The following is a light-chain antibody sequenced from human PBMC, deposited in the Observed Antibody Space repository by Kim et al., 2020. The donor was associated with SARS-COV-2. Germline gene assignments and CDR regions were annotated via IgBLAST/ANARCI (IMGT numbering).Light chain of an antibody. CDR3: QQYNKWPRT. J-gene: IGKJ2*01. CDR1: QSVSSS. Sequence: EIVMTQSPAALSVSPGEGATLSCRANQSVSSSLAWYQQEPGQAPRLLIYDASTRATGIPARFSGSGSGAEFSLTISSLQPEDFATYYCQQYNKWPRTFGQGTKLEIK. V-gene: IGKV3-15*01. CDR2: DAS.